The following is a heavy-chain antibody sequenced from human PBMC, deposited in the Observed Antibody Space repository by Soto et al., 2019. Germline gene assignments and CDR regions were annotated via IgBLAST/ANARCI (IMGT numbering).Heavy chain of an antibody. D-gene: IGHD3-22*01. Sequence: QVQLVQSGAEVKKPGASVKVSCKASGYTFTSYDINWVRQATGQGLEWMGWMNPNSGNTGYAQKFQGRVTMTRNTXIXTXXMELSSLRSEDTAVYYCARRTYDSSGYYLAFLFDYWGQGTLVTVSS. CDR1: GYTFTSYD. CDR2: MNPNSGNT. CDR3: ARRTYDSSGYYLAFLFDY. V-gene: IGHV1-8*01. J-gene: IGHJ4*02.